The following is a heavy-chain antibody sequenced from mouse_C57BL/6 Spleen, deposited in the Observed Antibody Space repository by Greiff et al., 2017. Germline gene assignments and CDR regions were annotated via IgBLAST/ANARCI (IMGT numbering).Heavy chain of an antibody. CDR1: GYTFTSYW. V-gene: IGHV1-53*01. CDR3: ASYWHYGSRMDY. J-gene: IGHJ4*01. Sequence: QVQLQQPGTELVKPGASVKLSCKASGYTFTSYWMHWVKQRPGQGLEWIGSINPSNGGTNYNEKFKSKATLTVDKSSSTAYMQLSSRTTEDYAVYYCASYWHYGSRMDYWGQGTSVTVSS. D-gene: IGHD1-1*01. CDR2: INPSNGGT.